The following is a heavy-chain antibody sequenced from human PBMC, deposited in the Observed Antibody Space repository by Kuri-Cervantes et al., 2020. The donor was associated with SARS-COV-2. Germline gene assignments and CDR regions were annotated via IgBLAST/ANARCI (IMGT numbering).Heavy chain of an antibody. Sequence: GESLKISCKGSGFRFTTYWIGWVRQMPGKGLEWMAIIYPTDSDTRYSPSFQGQVTISADKSISTAYLQWSSLKASDSAMYYSARTRGSYYTDAFDLWGQGTMVTVSS. CDR2: IYPTDSDT. D-gene: IGHD1-26*01. J-gene: IGHJ3*01. CDR1: GFRFTTYW. V-gene: IGHV5-51*01. CDR3: ARTRGSYYTDAFDL.